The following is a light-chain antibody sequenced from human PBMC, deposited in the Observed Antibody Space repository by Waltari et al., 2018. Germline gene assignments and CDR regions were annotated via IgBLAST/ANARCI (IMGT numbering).Light chain of an antibody. CDR2: DGS. CDR3: SSYTSSSAPFV. CDR1: YSDIGDNAY. V-gene: IGLV2-14*03. J-gene: IGLJ1*01. Sequence: QSALTQPASVSGSPGQSITISCTGTYSDIGDNAYVSWYQQHPTKVPKLMIFDGSNRPSEVSNRFSGFKSGNTASLTISGLQPEDEADYYCSSYTSSSAPFVFGSGTKVIVL.